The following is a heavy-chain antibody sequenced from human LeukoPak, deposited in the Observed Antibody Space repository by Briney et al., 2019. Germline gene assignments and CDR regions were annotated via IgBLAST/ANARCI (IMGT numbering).Heavy chain of an antibody. D-gene: IGHD6-13*01. V-gene: IGHV3-30*02. CDR1: GFTFSSYG. CDR3: AKDQLWQAAGPYYFDY. CDR2: IRYDGSNK. Sequence: PGGSLRLSCAASGFTFSSYGMHWVRQAPGKGLEWVAFIRYDGSNKYYADSVKGRFTISRDNSKNTLYLQMNSLRAEDTAVYYCAKDQLWQAAGPYYFDYWGQGTLVTVSS. J-gene: IGHJ4*02.